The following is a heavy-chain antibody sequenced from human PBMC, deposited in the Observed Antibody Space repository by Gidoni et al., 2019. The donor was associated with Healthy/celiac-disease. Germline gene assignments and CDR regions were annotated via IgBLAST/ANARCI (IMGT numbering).Heavy chain of an antibody. Sequence: EVQLLESGGGLVQPGGSLRLSCAASGFTFSSYAMGWVRQAPGKGLEWVSAISGSGGSTYYADSVKGRFTISRDNSKNTLYLQMNSLRAEDTAVYYCAFTYYYGSGSYYPFDYWGQGTLVTVSS. CDR3: AFTYYYGSGSYYPFDY. CDR2: ISGSGGST. V-gene: IGHV3-23*01. D-gene: IGHD3-10*01. CDR1: GFTFSSYA. J-gene: IGHJ4*02.